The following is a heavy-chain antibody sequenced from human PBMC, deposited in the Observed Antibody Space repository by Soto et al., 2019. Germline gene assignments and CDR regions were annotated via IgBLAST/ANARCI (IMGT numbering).Heavy chain of an antibody. CDR1: GFTFNTYA. Sequence: PGGSLRLSCAASGFTFNTYAMSWFRQARGKGLEWVSPISGSGGRTYYADSVNGQFTISRDNSKKALYLQLNSLRAEDTAVYYCAKESRQGAVAGTSDFDYWGQGTLVTVSS. CDR2: ISGSGGRT. V-gene: IGHV3-23*01. CDR3: AKESRQGAVAGTSDFDY. J-gene: IGHJ4*02. D-gene: IGHD6-19*01.